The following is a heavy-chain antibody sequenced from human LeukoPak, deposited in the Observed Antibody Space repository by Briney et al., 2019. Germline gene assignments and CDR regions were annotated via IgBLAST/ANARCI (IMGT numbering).Heavy chain of an antibody. D-gene: IGHD3-3*01. CDR1: GFTFSSYA. CDR2: ISGSGGST. CDR3: AKDMYYDFWSGYYWANDY. J-gene: IGHJ4*02. V-gene: IGHV3-23*01. Sequence: GGSLRLSCAASGFTFSSYAMSWVRQAPGKGLEWVSAISGSGGSTYYADSVKGRFTISRDNSKNTLYLQMNSLRAEDTAVYYCAKDMYYDFWSGYYWANDYWGQGTLVTVSS.